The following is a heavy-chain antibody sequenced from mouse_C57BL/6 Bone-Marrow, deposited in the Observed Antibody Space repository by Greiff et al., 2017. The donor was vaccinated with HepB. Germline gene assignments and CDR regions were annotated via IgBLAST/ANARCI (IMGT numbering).Heavy chain of an antibody. CDR1: GYSITSGYY. CDR2: ISYDGSN. J-gene: IGHJ1*03. Sequence: EVQLQESGPGLVKPSQSLSLTCSVPGYSITSGYYWNWIRQFPGNKLEWMGYISYDGSNNYNPSLKNRISITRDTSKNQFFLKLNSVTTEDTATYYCARVPITTVVGGYFDVWGTGTTVTVSS. V-gene: IGHV3-6*01. D-gene: IGHD1-1*01. CDR3: ARVPITTVVGGYFDV.